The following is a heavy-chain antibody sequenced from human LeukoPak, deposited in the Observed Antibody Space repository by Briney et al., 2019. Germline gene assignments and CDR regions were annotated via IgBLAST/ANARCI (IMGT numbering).Heavy chain of an antibody. CDR2: ISWDGGST. CDR3: AKDISDGWGFGEGYFDY. CDR1: GFTFDDYT. J-gene: IGHJ4*02. V-gene: IGHV3-43*01. Sequence: GGSLRLSCAASGFTFDDYTMHWVRQAPGKGLEWVSLISWDGGSTYYADSVKGRFTISRDNSKNSLYLQMNSLRTEDTALYYCAKDISDGWGFGEGYFDYWGQGTLVTVSS. D-gene: IGHD3-10*01.